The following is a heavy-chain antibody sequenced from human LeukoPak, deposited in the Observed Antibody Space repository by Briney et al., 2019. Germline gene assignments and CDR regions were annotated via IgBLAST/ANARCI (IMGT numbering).Heavy chain of an antibody. CDR1: GFTFSSYS. V-gene: IGHV3-21*01. J-gene: IGHJ4*02. D-gene: IGHD2-15*01. CDR3: AREVVVAAETDY. Sequence: GGSLRLSCVASGFTFSSYSMNWVRQAPGKGLEWVSSISSSSSYIYYADSVKGRFTISRDNAKNSLYLQMNSLRAEDTAVYYCAREVVVAAETDYWGQGTLVTVSS. CDR2: ISSSSSYI.